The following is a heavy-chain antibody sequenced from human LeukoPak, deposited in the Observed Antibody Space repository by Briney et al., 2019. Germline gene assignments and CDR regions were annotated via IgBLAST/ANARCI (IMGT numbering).Heavy chain of an antibody. CDR3: ARGRKVPAARGPFDY. CDR1: GYTFTSYD. CDR2: MNPNSGNT. V-gene: IGHV1-8*03. Sequence: ASVKVSCKASGYTFTSYDINRVRQATGQGLEWMGWMNPNSGNTGYAQKFQGRVTITRNTSISTAYMELSSLRSEDTAVYYCARGRKVPAARGPFDYWSQGTLVTVSS. J-gene: IGHJ4*02. D-gene: IGHD2-2*01.